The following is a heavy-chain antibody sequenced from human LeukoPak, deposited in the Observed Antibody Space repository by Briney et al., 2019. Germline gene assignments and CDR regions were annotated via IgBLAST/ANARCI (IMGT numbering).Heavy chain of an antibody. CDR2: IYYSGST. CDR3: ARGGYFGNLFDY. V-gene: IGHV4-59*01. D-gene: IGHD3-10*01. Sequence: SETLSLTCTVSGCSISSYYWSWIRQPPGKGLEWIGYIYYSGSTNYNPSLKSRVTISVDTSKNQFSLKLSSVTAADTAVYYCARGGYFGNLFDYWGQGTLVTVSS. CDR1: GCSISSYY. J-gene: IGHJ4*02.